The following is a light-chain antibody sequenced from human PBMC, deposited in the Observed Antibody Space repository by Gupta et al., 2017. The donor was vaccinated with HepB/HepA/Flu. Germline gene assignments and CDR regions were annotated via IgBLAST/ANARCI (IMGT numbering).Light chain of an antibody. CDR1: QSIGSS. V-gene: IGKV6-21*01. Sequence: EIVLTQSPEVQSVTPKEKVTITCRASQSIGSSLHWYQQKPGQSPKLLIKYASQSFSGVPSRFRGSGSGTDFTLTINGREAEDVATYYCHQMSTLPHDPTFGQGTRLEIK. CDR2: YAS. CDR3: HQMSTLPHDPT. J-gene: IGKJ5*01.